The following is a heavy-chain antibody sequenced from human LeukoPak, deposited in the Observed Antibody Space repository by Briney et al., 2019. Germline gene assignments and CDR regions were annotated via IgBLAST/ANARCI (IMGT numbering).Heavy chain of an antibody. Sequence: PGGSLRLSCAASGFTFSSYAMHWVRQAPGKGLEYVSAISSNGGSTYYANSVKGRFTISRDNSKNTLYLQMNSLRAEDTAVYYCARIPTLGYYDFWSGYRVDYWGQGTLVTVSS. CDR1: GFTFSSYA. V-gene: IGHV3-64*01. J-gene: IGHJ4*02. CDR3: ARIPTLGYYDFWSGYRVDY. D-gene: IGHD3-3*01. CDR2: ISSNGGST.